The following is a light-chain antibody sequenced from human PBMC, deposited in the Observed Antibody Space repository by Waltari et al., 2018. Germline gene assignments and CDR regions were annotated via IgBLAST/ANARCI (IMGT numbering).Light chain of an antibody. CDR1: QTISSSY. CDR2: GIP. Sequence: ETVLTQYPATPSVSPGERATLSCRASQTISSSYFAWYQQKPGQAPRLLISGIPPRATGIPARFSGSGSGTEFTLTISSLQSEDFAVYYCQQYDNWPLTFGGGTKVEIK. J-gene: IGKJ4*01. CDR3: QQYDNWPLT. V-gene: IGKV3-15*01.